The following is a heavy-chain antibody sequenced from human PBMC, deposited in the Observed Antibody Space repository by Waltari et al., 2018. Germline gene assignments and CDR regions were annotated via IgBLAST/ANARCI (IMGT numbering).Heavy chain of an antibody. CDR2: IYHRGST. D-gene: IGHD3-10*01. J-gene: IGHJ4*02. Sequence: QVQLQESGPGLVKPSETLSLTCAVSGYSISSGYYWGWIRQPPGKGLEWIGSIYHRGSTYYNPSLKSRVTIAVDTSKNQFSLKLSSVTAADTAVYYCARLYHGDPDYWGQGTLVTVSS. V-gene: IGHV4-38-2*01. CDR1: GYSISSGYY. CDR3: ARLYHGDPDY.